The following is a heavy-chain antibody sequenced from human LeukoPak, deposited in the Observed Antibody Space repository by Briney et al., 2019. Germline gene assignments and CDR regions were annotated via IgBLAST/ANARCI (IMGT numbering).Heavy chain of an antibody. CDR1: GTIFSRNA. V-gene: IGHV3-30*04. D-gene: IGHD5-12*01. CDR3: ARVQKSRKSVASAVDC. J-gene: IGHJ4*02. CDR2: ISYDGSNK. Sequence: GGSLRLSCAASGTIFSRNAIHWVRQAPGKGLEWVAVISYDGSNKYYADSVKGRLTISRDNSKNTLYLQMNSLRAEDTAVYYCARVQKSRKSVASAVDCWGQGTVVIVSS.